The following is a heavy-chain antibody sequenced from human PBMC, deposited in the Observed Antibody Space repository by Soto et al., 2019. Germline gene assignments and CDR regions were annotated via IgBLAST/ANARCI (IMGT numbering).Heavy chain of an antibody. CDR3: KNDILTGPDVDDAFDI. CDR2: IRSKANSYAT. D-gene: IGHD3-9*01. CDR1: GFTFSGSA. J-gene: IGHJ3*02. V-gene: IGHV3-73*01. Sequence: EVQLVESGGGLVQPGGSLKLSCAASGFTFSGSAMHWVRQASGKGLAWVGRIRSKANSYATAYAASVKGRFTISRDDSKNTAYLQMNSLKTEDTAVYYCKNDILTGPDVDDAFDIWGQGTMVTVSS.